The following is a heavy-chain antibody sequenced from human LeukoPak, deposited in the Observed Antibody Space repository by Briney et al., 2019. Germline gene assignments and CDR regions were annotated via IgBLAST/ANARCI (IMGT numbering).Heavy chain of an antibody. Sequence: GASVKVSCKASGYTFTSYAISWVRQAPGQGLEWMGGIIPIFGTANYAQKFQGRVTITADESTSTAYMELSSLRSEDTAVYYCARVQWFGPYYYYGMDVWGQGTTVTVSS. CDR3: ARVQWFGPYYYYGMDV. D-gene: IGHD3-10*01. J-gene: IGHJ6*02. CDR1: GYTFTSYA. CDR2: IIPIFGTA. V-gene: IGHV1-69*13.